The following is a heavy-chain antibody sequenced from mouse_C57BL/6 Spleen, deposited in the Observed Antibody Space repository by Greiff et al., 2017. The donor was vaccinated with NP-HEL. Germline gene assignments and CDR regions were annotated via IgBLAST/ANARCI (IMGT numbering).Heavy chain of an antibody. D-gene: IGHD3-3*01. J-gene: IGHJ3*01. CDR1: GYSITSGYD. Sequence: EVQLQQSGPGMVKPSQSLSLTCTVTGYSITSGYDWHWIRHFPGNKLEWRGYISYSGSTNYNPTLKSRITITHDTSKNHFFLKLNSVTTEDTATYYCASGGLRRWFAYWGQGTLVTVSA. CDR3: ASGGLRRWFAY. V-gene: IGHV3-1*01. CDR2: ISYSGST.